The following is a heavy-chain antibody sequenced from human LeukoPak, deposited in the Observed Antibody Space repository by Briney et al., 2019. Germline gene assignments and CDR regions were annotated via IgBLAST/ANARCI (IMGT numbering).Heavy chain of an antibody. Sequence: EASVTVSCKASGGTFSSYAISWVRQAPGQGLEWMGGIIPIFGTANYAQKFQGRVTITTDESTSTAYMELSSLRSEDTAVYYCARSPPSSVGWYFDLWGRGTLVTVSS. J-gene: IGHJ2*01. CDR3: ARSPPSSVGWYFDL. CDR2: IIPIFGTA. V-gene: IGHV1-69*05. D-gene: IGHD1-26*01. CDR1: GGTFSSYA.